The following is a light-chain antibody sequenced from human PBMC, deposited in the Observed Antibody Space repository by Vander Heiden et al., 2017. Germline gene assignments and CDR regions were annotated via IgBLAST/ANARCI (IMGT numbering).Light chain of an antibody. CDR3: AAWDDSLSGVV. Sequence: QSVLTQPPSASATPGQRVTISCSGSSSNIGSNYVYWYQQLPGPAPKLLIYRNNQRPSGVPDRFSGSKSGTSASLASSGLRSEDEADYYCAAWDDSLSGVVFGGGTKLTVL. CDR2: RNN. CDR1: SSNIGSNY. V-gene: IGLV1-47*01. J-gene: IGLJ2*01.